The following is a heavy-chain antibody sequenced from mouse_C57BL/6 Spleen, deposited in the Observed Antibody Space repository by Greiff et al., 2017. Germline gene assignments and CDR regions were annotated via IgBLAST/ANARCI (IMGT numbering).Heavy chain of an antibody. D-gene: IGHD2-3*01. CDR3: ARSGDGYPRFAY. CDR2: IYPRSGNT. V-gene: IGHV1-81*01. Sequence: QVQLQQSGAELARPGASVKLSCKASGYTFTSYGISWVKQRTGQGLEWIGEIYPRSGNTYYNEKFKGKATLTADKSSSTAYMELRSLTSEDSAVYFWARSGDGYPRFAYWGQGTLVTVSA. CDR1: GYTFTSYG. J-gene: IGHJ3*01.